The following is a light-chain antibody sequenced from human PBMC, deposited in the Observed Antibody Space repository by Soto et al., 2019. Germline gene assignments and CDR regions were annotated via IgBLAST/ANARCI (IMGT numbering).Light chain of an antibody. Sequence: QSALTQPPSASGSPGQSFTISCTGTSSDVGGFNYVSWYQQHPDKAPKLMIFEVTKRPSGVPDRFSGSKSGNTASLTVSGLQADDEADYYCSSFAASHAVFGGGTQLTVL. CDR3: SSFAASHAV. CDR2: EVT. J-gene: IGLJ2*01. CDR1: SSDVGGFNY. V-gene: IGLV2-8*01.